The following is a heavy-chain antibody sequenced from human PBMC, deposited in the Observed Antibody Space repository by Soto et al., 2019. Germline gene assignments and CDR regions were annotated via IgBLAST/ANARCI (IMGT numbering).Heavy chain of an antibody. V-gene: IGHV3-23*01. CDR3: AKDHVSLRFLEWPHYRGRGFDY. D-gene: IGHD3-3*01. J-gene: IGHJ4*02. CDR2: MSGSSSTT. CDR1: GLTFSNYA. Sequence: GGSLRLSCATSGLTFSNYAMSWVRQAPGGGLEWVSSMSGSSSTTYYADSVRGRFTISRDRSKNTLYLQMSSLRAEDTALYYCAKDHVSLRFLEWPHYRGRGFDYWGQGTLVTVSS.